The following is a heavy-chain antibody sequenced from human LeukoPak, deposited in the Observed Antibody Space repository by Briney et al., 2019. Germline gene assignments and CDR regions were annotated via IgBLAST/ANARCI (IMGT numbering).Heavy chain of an antibody. V-gene: IGHV3-30*14. CDR1: GFTFSSYA. CDR3: ALRTR. J-gene: IGHJ4*02. CDR2: ISYDGSNK. Sequence: PGGSLRLSCAASGFTFSSYAMHWVRQAPGKGLEWVAVISYDGSNKYYADSVKGRFTISRDNSKNTLYLQMNSLRAEDTAVYYCALRTRWGQGTLVTVSS.